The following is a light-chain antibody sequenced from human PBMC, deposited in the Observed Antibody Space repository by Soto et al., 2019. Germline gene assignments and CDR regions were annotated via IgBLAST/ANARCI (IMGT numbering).Light chain of an antibody. J-gene: IGKJ1*01. Sequence: VMTQSPATLSVSPGERATLSCRASQSVSISYIAWYQQRPGQAPRLLIFGASIRVTGIPDRFIGSGSGTDFTLTISRLEPEDFAVYYCQHYVTSLTTFGQGTKVDI. V-gene: IGKV3-20*01. CDR1: QSVSISY. CDR2: GAS. CDR3: QHYVTSLTT.